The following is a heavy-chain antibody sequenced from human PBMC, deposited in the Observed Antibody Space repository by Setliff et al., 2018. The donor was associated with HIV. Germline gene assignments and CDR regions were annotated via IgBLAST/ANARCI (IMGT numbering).Heavy chain of an antibody. V-gene: IGHV4-39*01. CDR3: ARHGTYYHLFDY. Sequence: SETLSLTCSVSGGPITSSSYYWGWIRQSPGKALEWMGSVFRNGTSLYNPSLRSRLTMSVDTSKNQFPLSLRSVTAADTSLYYCARHGTYYHLFDYWGQGSPVTV. D-gene: IGHD3-10*01. J-gene: IGHJ4*02. CDR1: GGPITSSSYY. CDR2: VFRNGTS.